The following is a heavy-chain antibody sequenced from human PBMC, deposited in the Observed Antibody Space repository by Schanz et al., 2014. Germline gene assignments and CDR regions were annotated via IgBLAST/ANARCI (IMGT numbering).Heavy chain of an antibody. CDR2: IKHDGSVK. V-gene: IGHV3-7*02. D-gene: IGHD1-1*01. Sequence: EVQLVESGGGLVQPGGSLRLSCAASGFTFTNYAMSWVRQAPGKGPEWVANIKHDGSVKDYVDSVKGRFTISRDNAKNSLVLQMNSLRPEDTAVYYCARGRVLESWGQGTLVAVSS. CDR1: GFTFTNYA. CDR3: ARGRVLES. J-gene: IGHJ5*02.